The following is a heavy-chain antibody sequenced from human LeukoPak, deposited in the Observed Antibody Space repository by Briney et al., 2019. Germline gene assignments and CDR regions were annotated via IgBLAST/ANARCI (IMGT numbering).Heavy chain of an antibody. CDR2: IYYSGST. D-gene: IGHD2-2*02. V-gene: IGHV4-59*01. CDR3: ARAYRRSDYPDY. CDR1: GGSISSYY. Sequence: PSETLSLTCTVSGGSISSYYWSWIRQPPGKGLEWIGYIYYSGSTNYNPSLKSRVTISVDTSKNQFSLKLSSVTAADTAVYYCARAYRRSDYPDYWGQGTLVTVSS. J-gene: IGHJ4*02.